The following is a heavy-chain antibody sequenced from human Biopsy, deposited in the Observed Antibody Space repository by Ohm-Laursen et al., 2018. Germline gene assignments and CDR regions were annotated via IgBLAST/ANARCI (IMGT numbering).Heavy chain of an antibody. CDR2: ISNSGNT. J-gene: IGHJ4*02. Sequence: GTLSLTCTVSGDSINSSYWSWIRQAPGKGLEWIGFISNSGNTNYNPSLKSRVTISADTSKNQFSLKLGSVTVADTAVFYCARRGSGGRSFDYWGQGSLITVSS. V-gene: IGHV4-59*08. CDR3: ARRGSGGRSFDY. CDR1: GDSINSSY. D-gene: IGHD2-15*01.